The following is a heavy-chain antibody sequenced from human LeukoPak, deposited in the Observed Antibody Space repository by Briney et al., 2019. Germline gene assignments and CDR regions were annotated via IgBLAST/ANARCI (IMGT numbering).Heavy chain of an antibody. CDR3: ARDTFSVADPNYGMDV. D-gene: IGHD6-19*01. CDR2: VWYDGSNK. CDR1: GFIFSTYE. J-gene: IGHJ6*02. Sequence: GGSLRLSCAASGFIFSTYEMHWVRQAPGKGLEWVAVVWYDGSNKYYADSVKGRFTISRDNSKNTLYLQMNSLRAEDTAVYYCARDTFSVADPNYGMDVWGQGTTVTVSS. V-gene: IGHV3-33*08.